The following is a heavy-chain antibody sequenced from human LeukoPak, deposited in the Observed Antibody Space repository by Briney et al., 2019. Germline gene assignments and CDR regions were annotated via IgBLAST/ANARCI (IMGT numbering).Heavy chain of an antibody. Sequence: SETLSLNCTVSGGSISSYYWSWIRQPQGQGLVWIGYIYYSGTTNYNPSLKSRVTISVDTSKNQFSLKLSSVTAADTAVYYCARGVYIAAAQYGYWGQGTLVTVSS. J-gene: IGHJ4*02. V-gene: IGHV4-59*01. CDR3: ARGVYIAAAQYGY. CDR1: GGSISSYY. D-gene: IGHD6-13*01. CDR2: IYYSGTT.